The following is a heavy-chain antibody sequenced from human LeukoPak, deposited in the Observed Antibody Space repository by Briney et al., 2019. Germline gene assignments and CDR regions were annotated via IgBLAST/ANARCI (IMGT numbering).Heavy chain of an antibody. V-gene: IGHV1-2*02. Sequence: ASVKVSCKASGYTFTGYYMHWVRQAPGQGLEWMGWINPNSGGTNYAQKFQGRVTMTRDTSISTAYMELSRLGSDDTAVYYCARVSDHYGSGSYGYYFDYWGQGTLVTVSS. J-gene: IGHJ4*02. D-gene: IGHD3-10*01. CDR3: ARVSDHYGSGSYGYYFDY. CDR1: GYTFTGYY. CDR2: INPNSGGT.